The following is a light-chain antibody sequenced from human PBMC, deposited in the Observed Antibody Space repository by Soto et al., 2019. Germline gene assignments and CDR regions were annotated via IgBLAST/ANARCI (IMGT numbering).Light chain of an antibody. CDR3: QQYGSSLYT. CDR2: GAS. J-gene: IGKJ2*01. Sequence: EIVLTQSPGTLSLSPGERATLSCRASQSVSSSYLAWYQQKPGQAPRLLIYGASSRATGIPDRFSGIGSGTDFTLTISRLEPEDFAGYYCQQYGSSLYTFGQGTKLEIK. CDR1: QSVSSSY. V-gene: IGKV3-20*01.